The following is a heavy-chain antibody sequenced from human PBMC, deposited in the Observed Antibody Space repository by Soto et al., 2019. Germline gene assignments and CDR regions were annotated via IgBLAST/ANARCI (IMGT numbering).Heavy chain of an antibody. Sequence: EVQLVESGGGLVKPGGSLRLSCAASGFTFSSYSMNWVRQAPGKGLEWVSSISSSSSYIYYADSVKGRFTISRDNAKNSLYLQMNSLRAEDTAVYYCASGYSSGWSYYFDYWGQGTLVTVSS. J-gene: IGHJ4*02. D-gene: IGHD6-19*01. CDR2: ISSSSSYI. V-gene: IGHV3-21*01. CDR1: GFTFSSYS. CDR3: ASGYSSGWSYYFDY.